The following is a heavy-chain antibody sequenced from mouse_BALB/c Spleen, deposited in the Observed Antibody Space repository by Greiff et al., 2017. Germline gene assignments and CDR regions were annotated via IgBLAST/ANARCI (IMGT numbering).Heavy chain of an antibody. Sequence: VQLQQPGAELVKPGASVKLSCTASGFNIKDTYMHWVKQRPEQGLEWIGRIDPANGNTKYDPKFQGKATITADTSSNTAYLQLSSLTSEDTAVYYCARGDRYDYAMDYWGQGTSVTVSS. CDR3: ARGDRYDYAMDY. D-gene: IGHD2-14*01. CDR2: IDPANGNT. V-gene: IGHV14-3*02. CDR1: GFNIKDTY. J-gene: IGHJ4*01.